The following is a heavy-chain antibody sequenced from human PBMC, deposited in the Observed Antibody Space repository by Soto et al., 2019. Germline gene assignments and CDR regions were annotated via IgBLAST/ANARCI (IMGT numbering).Heavy chain of an antibody. CDR1: GFTFSDYS. CDR2: IDSRGRTL. CDR3: AKVRSTTIFDVVSLFDY. J-gene: IGHJ4*02. D-gene: IGHD3-3*01. Sequence: GGSLRLSCVASGFTFSDYSMSWIRQAPGKGLEWLAFIDSRGRTLSYADSVRGRFTISRDNAENSVYLQMNSLRAEDTAVYYCAKVRSTTIFDVVSLFDYWGQGTLVTVSS. V-gene: IGHV3-11*01.